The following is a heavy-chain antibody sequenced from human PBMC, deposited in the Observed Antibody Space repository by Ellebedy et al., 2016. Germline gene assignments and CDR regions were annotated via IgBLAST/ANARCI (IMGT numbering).Heavy chain of an antibody. CDR2: IKQDGSEK. CDR3: ARGGDILTGYYSIPPRRPYGMDV. J-gene: IGHJ6*02. D-gene: IGHD3-9*01. V-gene: IGHV3-7*04. CDR1: GFTFSSYW. Sequence: GGSLRLSXAASGFTFSSYWMSWVRQAPGKGLEWVANIKQDGSEKYYVDSVKGRFTISRDNAKNSLYLQMNSLRAEDTAVYYCARGGDILTGYYSIPPRRPYGMDVWGQGTTVTVSS.